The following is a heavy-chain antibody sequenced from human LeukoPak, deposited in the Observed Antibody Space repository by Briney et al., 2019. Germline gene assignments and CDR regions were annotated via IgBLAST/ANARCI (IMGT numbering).Heavy chain of an antibody. CDR1: GFTSSDYY. D-gene: IGHD4/OR15-4a*01. CDR3: ARGDSLTTAVDY. Sequence: GGSLRLSCAASGFTSSDYYMSWIRQAPGKGLEWVSYISSSSSYTNYADSVKGRFTISRDNAKNSLYLQMNGLRAEDTAVYYCARGDSLTTAVDYWGQGTLVTVSS. J-gene: IGHJ4*02. V-gene: IGHV3-11*06. CDR2: ISSSSSYT.